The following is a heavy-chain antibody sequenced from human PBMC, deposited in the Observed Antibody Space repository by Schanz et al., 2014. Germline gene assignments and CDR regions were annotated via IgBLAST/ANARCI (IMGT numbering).Heavy chain of an antibody. J-gene: IGHJ3*02. D-gene: IGHD3-22*01. V-gene: IGHV1-69*04. CDR3: ARDIQYHYDTSGPVGAFDI. Sequence: QVPLVQSGAEVKKPGSSVKVSCKASGGTFSSYAFSWVRQAPGQGLEWMGKIIPILGMENYAQKFQGRVTITADLATSSAYMDLSSLRSDDPAVYYCARDIQYHYDTSGPVGAFDIWGQGTVVTVSS. CDR1: GGTFSSYA. CDR2: IIPILGME.